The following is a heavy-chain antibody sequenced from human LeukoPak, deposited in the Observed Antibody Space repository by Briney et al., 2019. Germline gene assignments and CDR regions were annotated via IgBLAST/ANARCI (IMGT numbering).Heavy chain of an antibody. D-gene: IGHD1/OR15-1a*01. CDR3: ARKPIINNTWYYFDC. CDR2: VYSSGSA. CDR1: GGSVGSGSYY. V-gene: IGHV4-39*07. Sequence: SETLSLTCTVSGGSVGSGSYYWSWIRQSPGQGLEWIGNVYSSGSAYYNPSLNSRATMSLDTSKNQFSLELSSVTAADTAVYYCARKPIINNTWYYFDCWGQGILVAVSS. J-gene: IGHJ4*02.